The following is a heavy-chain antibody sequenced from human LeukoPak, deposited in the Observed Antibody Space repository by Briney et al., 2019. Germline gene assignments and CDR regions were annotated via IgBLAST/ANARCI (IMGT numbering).Heavy chain of an antibody. D-gene: IGHD1-26*01. Sequence: PGGSLRLSCAASGFSFDDYGMSWVRQAPGKGLEWVSGLNWNGGSTGYADSVKGRFTISRDNAKNSLYLQMNSLRADDTALYYCARHWEGVESDAFDIWGQGTMVTVSS. CDR1: GFSFDDYG. CDR3: ARHWEGVESDAFDI. CDR2: LNWNGGST. J-gene: IGHJ3*02. V-gene: IGHV3-20*04.